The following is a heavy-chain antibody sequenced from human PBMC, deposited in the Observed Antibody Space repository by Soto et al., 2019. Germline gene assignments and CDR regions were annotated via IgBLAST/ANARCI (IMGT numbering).Heavy chain of an antibody. CDR1: GGSISSGDDY. CDR3: ARASGYCRGGSCPEGWFDP. J-gene: IGHJ5*02. CDR2: IYHSGST. Sequence: SETLSLTCTVSGGSISSGDDYWSWIRQPPGKGLEWIGYIYHSGSTYYNPSLKSRVTISVDRSKKQFSLKLSSVTAADTAVYYCARASGYCRGGSCPEGWFDPWGQGTLVTVS. D-gene: IGHD2-15*01. V-gene: IGHV4-30-2*01.